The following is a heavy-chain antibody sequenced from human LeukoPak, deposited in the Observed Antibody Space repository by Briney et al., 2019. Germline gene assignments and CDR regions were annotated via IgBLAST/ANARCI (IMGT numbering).Heavy chain of an antibody. CDR2: INPNSGGT. Sequence: ASVKVSCKASGYTFTGYYMHWVRQAPGQGLEWMGWINPNSGGTNYAQKFQGRVTMTRDTSISTVYMELSSLRSEDTAVYYCARERDYYGSGSYYNGDSVDHAFDIWGQGTMVTVSS. CDR1: GYTFTGYY. D-gene: IGHD3-10*01. J-gene: IGHJ3*02. V-gene: IGHV1-2*02. CDR3: ARERDYYGSGSYYNGDSVDHAFDI.